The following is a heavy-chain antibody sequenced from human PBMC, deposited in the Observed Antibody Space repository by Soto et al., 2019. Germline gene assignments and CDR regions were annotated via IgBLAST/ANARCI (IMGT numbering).Heavy chain of an antibody. V-gene: IGHV4-61*01. CDR2: IYYSGRT. Sequence: SETLSLTCSVSSGSVSSDTSYWSWIRQPPGEGPEWIGYIYYSGRTNYNPSLKSRLAISIDTSKNQFSLKLTSVTAADTAVYYCARTNGDYSKGSGSHDHWGQGTRVTVSS. CDR3: ARTNGDYSKGSGSHDH. CDR1: SGSVSSDTSY. D-gene: IGHD3-10*01. J-gene: IGHJ4*02.